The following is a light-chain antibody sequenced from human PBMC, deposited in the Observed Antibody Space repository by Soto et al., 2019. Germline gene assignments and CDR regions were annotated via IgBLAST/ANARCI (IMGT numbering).Light chain of an antibody. CDR3: QQSYSTPPL. V-gene: IGKV1-39*01. Sequence: DIQMTQSPSSLSASVGDRVTITCRASQSISSYLNWYQQKPGKAPKLLIYAASSLQSGVPSRFRGRGSGTDFTLTISSLQPEDFATYYCQQSYSTPPLFGPGTKVDIK. CDR1: QSISSY. CDR2: AAS. J-gene: IGKJ3*01.